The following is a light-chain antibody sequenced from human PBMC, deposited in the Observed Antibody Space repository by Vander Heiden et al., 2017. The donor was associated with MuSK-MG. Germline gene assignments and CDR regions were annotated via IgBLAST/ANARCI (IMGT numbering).Light chain of an antibody. V-gene: IGKV3-15*01. CDR2: GAS. J-gene: IGKJ1*01. Sequence: EIVMTQSPVTLSVSPGERATLSCRASQSVSSNLAWYQQKPGQAPRLLIYGASTRDTGIPARFSGSGYGKEFTLTISSRQSEDFAVYYCQQNNDWPPWTFGQGTKVEIK. CDR3: QQNNDWPPWT. CDR1: QSVSSN.